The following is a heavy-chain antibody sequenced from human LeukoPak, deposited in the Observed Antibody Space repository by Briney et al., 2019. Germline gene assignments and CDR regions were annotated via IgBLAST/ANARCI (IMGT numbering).Heavy chain of an antibody. Sequence: ASVKVSCKASGYTFTSYYMHWVRQAPGQGLEWMGIINPSGGSTSYAQKFQGRVTMTRDMSTSTVYMELSSLRSEDTAVYYCARERTSCTNGVCRTPRWFDPWGQGILVTVSS. CDR1: GYTFTSYY. V-gene: IGHV1-46*01. CDR2: INPSGGST. J-gene: IGHJ5*02. D-gene: IGHD2-8*01. CDR3: ARERTSCTNGVCRTPRWFDP.